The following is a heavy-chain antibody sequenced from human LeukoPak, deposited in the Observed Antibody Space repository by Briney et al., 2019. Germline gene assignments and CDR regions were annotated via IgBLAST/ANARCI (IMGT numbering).Heavy chain of an antibody. D-gene: IGHD5-18*01. Sequence: PSQTLSLTCAVSVGSINSGAYSWSWIRHPPGKGLEWIGYIYHSGSTYYNPSLKSRVTISVDRSKNQFSLKLSSVTAADTAVYYCARAVDTAMVIWGQGTLVTVSS. J-gene: IGHJ1*01. V-gene: IGHV4-30-2*01. CDR2: IYHSGST. CDR3: ARAVDTAMVI. CDR1: VGSINSGAYS.